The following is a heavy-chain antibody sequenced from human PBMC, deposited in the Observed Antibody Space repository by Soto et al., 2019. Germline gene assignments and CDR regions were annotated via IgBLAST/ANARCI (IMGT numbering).Heavy chain of an antibody. CDR3: AKDRRADWESYYYYAMDV. D-gene: IGHD1-26*01. J-gene: IGHJ6*04. V-gene: IGHV1-69*01. CDR1: GGTFSSFT. Sequence: QVQLVQSGAEVKKPGSSVQVSCKASGGTFSSFTISWVRQAPGQGLEWMGGIIPIYGTANYAEKFQGRVTITADESTRTAYMAMSSLRSEDTGVYYCAKDRRADWESYYYYAMDVWGDGTTVTVSS. CDR2: IIPIYGTA.